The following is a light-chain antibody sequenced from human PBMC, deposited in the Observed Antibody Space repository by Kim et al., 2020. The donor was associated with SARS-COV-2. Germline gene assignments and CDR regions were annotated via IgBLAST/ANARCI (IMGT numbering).Light chain of an antibody. CDR2: WAS. CDR3: QQYCSTPT. CDR1: QSVLYSSNNKNY. V-gene: IGKV4-1*01. J-gene: IGKJ1*01. Sequence: RATINGKSSQSVLYSSNNKNYLAWYQQKPGQPPKLLIYWASTRESGVPDRFSGSGSGTDFTLTISSLQAEDVAVYYCQQYCSTPTFGQGTKVDIK.